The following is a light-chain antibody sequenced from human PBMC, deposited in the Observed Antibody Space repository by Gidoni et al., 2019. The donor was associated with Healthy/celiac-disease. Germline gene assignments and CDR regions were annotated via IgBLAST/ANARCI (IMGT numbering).Light chain of an antibody. V-gene: IGKV2-28*01. CDR2: LGS. Sequence: DIVMTQSPLSLPVTPGAPASISCRSSQSLLHSNGYNYLDWYLQEQGQSPQLLIYLGSNRASGVPDRFSGRGSGTEFTLKISRVEAEDVGVYYCMQALQTPLTFGGGTKVEIK. CDR3: MQALQTPLT. J-gene: IGKJ4*01. CDR1: QSLLHSNGYNY.